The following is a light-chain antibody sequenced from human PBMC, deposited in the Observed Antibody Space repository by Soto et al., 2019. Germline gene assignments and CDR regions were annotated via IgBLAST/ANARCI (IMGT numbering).Light chain of an antibody. Sequence: QSVLTQPPSMSAAPGQNVIISCSGSSSNIGGNYVSWYQHFPGRAPQLVIVDNNKRPSGIPDRFSGSESGTSATLVISGLQAGEEADYYCGTWDSSLSAWVFGGGTKLTVL. CDR2: DNN. V-gene: IGLV1-51*01. J-gene: IGLJ3*02. CDR3: GTWDSSLSAWV. CDR1: SSNIGGNY.